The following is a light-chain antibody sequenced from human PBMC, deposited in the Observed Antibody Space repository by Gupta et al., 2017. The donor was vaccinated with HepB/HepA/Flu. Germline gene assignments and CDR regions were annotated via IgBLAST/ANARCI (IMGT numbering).Light chain of an antibody. Sequence: QSVLTQPPSASGTPGTRVTISCSGSTSNIGRNTVNWYQQPPGTAPKLLIYSNNQRPSGVPDRFSGSKSGTSASLAISGLQSEDEADYYCAAWDDSLNGYVFGTGTKVTVL. J-gene: IGLJ1*01. V-gene: IGLV1-44*01. CDR1: TSNIGRNT. CDR2: SNN. CDR3: AAWDDSLNGYV.